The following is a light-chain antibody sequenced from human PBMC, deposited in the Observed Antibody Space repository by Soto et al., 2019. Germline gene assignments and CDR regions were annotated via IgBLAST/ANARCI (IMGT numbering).Light chain of an antibody. CDR3: SSFTTSVNLL. Sequence: QSVLTQPPSVSGSPGQSVTISCTGTSSDIGYYNRVSWYQQPPGTAPKLLIYEVTNRPSGVPDRFSGSKSGNTASLTISGLQAEDEADYYCSSFTTSVNLLFGGGTKVTVL. J-gene: IGLJ2*01. CDR1: SSDIGYYNR. V-gene: IGLV2-18*02. CDR2: EVT.